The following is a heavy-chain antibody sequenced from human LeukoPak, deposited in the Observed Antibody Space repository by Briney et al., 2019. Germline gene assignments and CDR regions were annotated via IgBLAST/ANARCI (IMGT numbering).Heavy chain of an antibody. V-gene: IGHV4-59*01. CDR1: GGSIGSYY. Sequence: KPSETLSLTCTVSGGSIGSYYWSWIRQPPGKGLEWIGYIYYSGSTNYNPSLKSRVTISVDTSKNQFSLKLSSVTAADTAVYYCARYGKIYGDYDNYFDYWGQGTLVTVSS. J-gene: IGHJ4*02. CDR2: IYYSGST. CDR3: ARYGKIYGDYDNYFDY. D-gene: IGHD4-17*01.